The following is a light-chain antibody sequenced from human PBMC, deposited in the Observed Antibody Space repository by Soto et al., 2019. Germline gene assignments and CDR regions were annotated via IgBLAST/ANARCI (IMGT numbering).Light chain of an antibody. J-gene: IGKJ1*01. Sequence: DIQMTQSPSTLSAPVEDIVTIICRASQNINQWLAWYQQKPGKAPKFLIYDASILESGVPSRFSGTGSVTEFTLTISSLQPDDFATYYCQRYNSNSRTFGQGTKVELK. V-gene: IGKV1-5*02. CDR3: QRYNSNSRT. CDR2: DAS. CDR1: QNINQW.